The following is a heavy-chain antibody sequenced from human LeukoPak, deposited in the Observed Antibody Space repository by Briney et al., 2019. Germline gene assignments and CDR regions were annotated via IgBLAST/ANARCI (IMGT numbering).Heavy chain of an antibody. CDR1: GFTFSRYA. J-gene: IGHJ4*02. Sequence: PGGSLRLSCAASGFTFSRYAMSWVRQAPGKGLEWVSTISGSDGSTRYADSAKGRFTISRDNAKNSLYLQMNSLRAEDTAVYYCARDPAAWDYWGQGTLVTVSS. V-gene: IGHV3-23*01. CDR3: ARDPAAWDY. CDR2: ISGSDGST. D-gene: IGHD2-2*01.